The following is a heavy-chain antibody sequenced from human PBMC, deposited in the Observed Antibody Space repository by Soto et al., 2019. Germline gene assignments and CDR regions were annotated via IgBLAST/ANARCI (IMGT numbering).Heavy chain of an antibody. CDR1: GDSVSSNTAA. D-gene: IGHD1-1*01. CDR3: VRGSNEGNRHLLAY. J-gene: IGHJ4*02. Sequence: PSQTLSLTCAISGDSVSSNTAAWNWIRQSPSRGLEWLGRTYYRSKWYTDSSGSVKSRITINSDTSKNQISLQMTSVTPEDTAVYYCVRGSNEGNRHLLAYWGQGALVTVSS. CDR2: TYYRSKWYT. V-gene: IGHV6-1*01.